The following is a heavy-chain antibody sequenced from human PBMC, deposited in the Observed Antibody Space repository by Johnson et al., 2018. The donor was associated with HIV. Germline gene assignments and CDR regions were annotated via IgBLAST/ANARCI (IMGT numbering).Heavy chain of an antibody. D-gene: IGHD3-22*01. CDR1: QFTFSNYG. Sequence: QVQLVESGGGVVQPGRSLRLSCAASQFTFSNYGMHWVRQAPGTGLEWVAGISFARTNKYSADSVKARFTVSSDNSKNTLFMQMGSLRVEDTAVYYCARDWEKNSSGFYPTVMGIWGQGTRVTVSS. J-gene: IGHJ3*02. V-gene: IGHV3-30*03. CDR3: ARDWEKNSSGFYPTVMGI. CDR2: ISFARTNK.